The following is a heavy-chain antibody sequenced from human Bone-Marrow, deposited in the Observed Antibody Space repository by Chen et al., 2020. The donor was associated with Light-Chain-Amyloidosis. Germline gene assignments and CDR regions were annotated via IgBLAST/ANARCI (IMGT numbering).Heavy chain of an antibody. CDR3: ARVMTEAVFGVVAAGMDV. J-gene: IGHJ6*02. Sequence: QVQLVQSGTEVKKPGASVKVSCKASGYTFTGYHIHWVRQAPGQGLEWMGWINPNSGGTNCAQKFQDRVTMTRDRSISTAYMEVSRLRADDTAVYYCARVMTEAVFGVVAAGMDVWGQGTTVTVSS. D-gene: IGHD3-3*01. V-gene: IGHV1-2*02. CDR2: INPNSGGT. CDR1: GYTFTGYH.